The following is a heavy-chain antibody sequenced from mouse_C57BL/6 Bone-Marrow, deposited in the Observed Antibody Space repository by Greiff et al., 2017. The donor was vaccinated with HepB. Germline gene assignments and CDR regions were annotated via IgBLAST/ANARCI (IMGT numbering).Heavy chain of an antibody. CDR1: GFTFSDYG. CDR3: ASRHYYGSSCGYAMDY. V-gene: IGHV5-15*01. D-gene: IGHD1-1*01. Sequence: EVQVVESGGGLVQPGGSLKLSCAASGFTFSDYGMAWVRQAPRKGPEWVAFISNLAYSIYYADTVTGRFNISRENAKNTLYLEMSSLRSEDTAMYYCASRHYYGSSCGYAMDYWGQGTSVTVSS. CDR2: ISNLAYSI. J-gene: IGHJ4*01.